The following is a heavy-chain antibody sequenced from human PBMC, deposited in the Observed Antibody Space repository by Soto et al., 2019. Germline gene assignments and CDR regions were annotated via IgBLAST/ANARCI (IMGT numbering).Heavy chain of an antibody. V-gene: IGHV1-18*01. D-gene: IGHD6-13*01. CDR3: AGQRKAAGHNWFAP. J-gene: IGHJ5*02. CDR1: GYTFTSYG. Sequence: ASVKVSCKASGYTFTSYGISWVRQAPGQGLEWMGWISAYNGNTNYAQKLQGRVTMTTDTSTSTAYMELRSLRSDDTAVYYCAGQRKAAGHNWFAPWGQGTLVTVSS. CDR2: ISAYNGNT.